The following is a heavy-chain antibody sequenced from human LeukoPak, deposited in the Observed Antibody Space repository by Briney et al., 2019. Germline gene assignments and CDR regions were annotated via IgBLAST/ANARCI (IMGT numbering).Heavy chain of an antibody. CDR2: ISAYNGNT. J-gene: IGHJ6*04. Sequence: ASVKVSCKASGYTFTSYGISWVRQAPGQGLEWMGWISAYNGNTNYAQKLQGRVTMTTDTSTSTAYMELRSLRSDDTAVYYCARDFPRLGSYYSGMDVWGKGTTVTVSS. D-gene: IGHD3-10*01. CDR3: ARDFPRLGSYYSGMDV. V-gene: IGHV1-18*04. CDR1: GYTFTSYG.